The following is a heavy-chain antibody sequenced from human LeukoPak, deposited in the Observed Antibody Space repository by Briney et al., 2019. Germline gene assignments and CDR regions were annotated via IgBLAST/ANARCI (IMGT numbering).Heavy chain of an antibody. CDR1: GFTFSSYA. CDR3: ARTASSCYFYFDY. D-gene: IGHD3-22*01. CDR2: ISGNGGTT. Sequence: GGSLRLSCAASGFTFSSYAMTWVRQAPGRGLEWVSAISGNGGTTYYADSVKGRFTISRDNSKNTLYLQMNSLRAEDTAVYYCARTASSCYFYFDYWGQGTLVTVSS. J-gene: IGHJ4*02. V-gene: IGHV3-23*01.